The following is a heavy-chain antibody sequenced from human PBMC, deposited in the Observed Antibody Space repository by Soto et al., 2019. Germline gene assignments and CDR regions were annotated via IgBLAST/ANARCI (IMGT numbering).Heavy chain of an antibody. D-gene: IGHD3-3*01. J-gene: IGHJ4*02. CDR2: IKSKTDGGTT. CDR3: TILPFYYDFWSGYYNKGNALDY. V-gene: IGHV3-15*07. CDR1: GFTFSNAW. Sequence: GGSLRLSCAASGFTFSNAWMNWVRQAPGKGLEWVGRIKSKTDGGTTDYAAPVKGRFTISRDDSKNTLYLQMNSLKTEDTSVYYCTILPFYYDFWSGYYNKGNALDYWGQGTLVTVSS.